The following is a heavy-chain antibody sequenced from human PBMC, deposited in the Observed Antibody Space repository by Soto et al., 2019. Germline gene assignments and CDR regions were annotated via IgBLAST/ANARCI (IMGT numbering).Heavy chain of an antibody. J-gene: IGHJ6*03. V-gene: IGHV3-30*18. CDR3: AKEPYCSGGSCEGYYYYYMDV. CDR2: ISYDGSNK. D-gene: IGHD2-15*01. Sequence: GGSLRLSCAASGFTFSSYGMHWVRQAPGKGLEWVAVISYDGSNKYYADSVKGRFTISRDNSKNTLYLQMNSLRAEDTAVYYCAKEPYCSGGSCEGYYYYYMDVWGKGTTVTVSS. CDR1: GFTFSSYG.